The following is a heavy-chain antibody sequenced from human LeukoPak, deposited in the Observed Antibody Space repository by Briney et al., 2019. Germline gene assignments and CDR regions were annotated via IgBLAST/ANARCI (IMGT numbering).Heavy chain of an antibody. J-gene: IGHJ3*02. CDR3: AKDAKPYYYDSSGYYYAGAFDI. D-gene: IGHD3-22*01. Sequence: GGSLRLSCAASGFTFSSYAMSWVRQAPGRGLEWVSAISGSGGSTYYADSVKGRFTISRDNSKNTLHLQMNSLRAEDTAVYYCAKDAKPYYYDSSGYYYAGAFDIWGQGTMVTVSS. CDR1: GFTFSSYA. CDR2: ISGSGGST. V-gene: IGHV3-23*01.